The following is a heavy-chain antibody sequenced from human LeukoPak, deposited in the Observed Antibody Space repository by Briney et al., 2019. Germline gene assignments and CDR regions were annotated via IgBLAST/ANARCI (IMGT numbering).Heavy chain of an antibody. CDR1: RGGSISSPNR. CDR3: ARYLSPLKYIDS. CDR2: AYYNGNT. D-gene: IGHD6-6*01. Sequence: SETLSLTCAVSRGGSISSPNRWNWVRQPPGKGLEWIGDAYYNGNTNYNPSRKRRVTISVDKSKNQFSLRLSSVTAADTAVYFCARYLSPLKYIDSWGPGTLVAVSS. J-gene: IGHJ4*02. V-gene: IGHV4-4*02.